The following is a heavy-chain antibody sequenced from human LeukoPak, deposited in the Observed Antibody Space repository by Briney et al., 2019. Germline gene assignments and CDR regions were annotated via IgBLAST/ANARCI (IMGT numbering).Heavy chain of an antibody. CDR1: GGSISSSSYY. D-gene: IGHD3-10*01. CDR3: ARDQDYYGSGSYGPDY. J-gene: IGHJ4*02. Sequence: SETLSLTCTASGGSISSSSYYWGWIRQPPGKGLEWIGSIYYSGSTYYYPSLKSRVTISVDTSKNQFPLKLSSVTAADTAVYYCARDQDYYGSGSYGPDYWGQGILVTVSS. V-gene: IGHV4-39*06. CDR2: IYYSGST.